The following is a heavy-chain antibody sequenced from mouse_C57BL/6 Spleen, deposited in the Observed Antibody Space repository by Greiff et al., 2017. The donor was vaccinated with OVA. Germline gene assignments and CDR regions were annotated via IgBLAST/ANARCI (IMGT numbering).Heavy chain of an antibody. CDR1: GYTFTGYW. J-gene: IGHJ3*01. CDR3: ARGSWFAY. Sequence: QVQLQQSGAELMKPGASVKLSCKATGYTFTGYWIEWVKQRPGHGLEWIGEILPGSGGTNYNEKFKCKATFTADTSSTTAYMQLSSLTTEDSAIYYCARGSWFAYWGQGTLVTVSA. CDR2: ILPGSGGT. V-gene: IGHV1-9*01.